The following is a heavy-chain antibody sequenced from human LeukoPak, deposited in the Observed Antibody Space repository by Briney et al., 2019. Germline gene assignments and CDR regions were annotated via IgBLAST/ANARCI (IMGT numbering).Heavy chain of an antibody. CDR1: GGSISTYY. V-gene: IGHV4-59*01. CDR3: ARVGDGNFDY. J-gene: IGHJ4*02. CDR2: IYYSGNT. Sequence: PSETLSLTCTVSGGSISTYYWSWIQQSPGKGLEWIGYIYYSGNTNKNPSLKSRLIISVDTSKNQFSLKLSSVTAADTAVYYCARVGDGNFDYWGQGTLVTVSS.